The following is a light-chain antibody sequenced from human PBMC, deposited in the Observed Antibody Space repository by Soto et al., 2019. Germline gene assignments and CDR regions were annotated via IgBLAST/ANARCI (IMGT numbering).Light chain of an antibody. CDR2: GAS. V-gene: IGKV3-20*01. CDR1: QSVGSRF. J-gene: IGKJ4*01. CDR3: QQSGTSPPVA. Sequence: EIVLTQSPGTLSLSPGERATLSCSASQSVGSRFLAWYQQKPGQAPRLLIYGASNRATGIPDSFSGSGSGRDFSLTISRLEPEDFAVYYCQQSGTSPPVAFGGGTKVEIK.